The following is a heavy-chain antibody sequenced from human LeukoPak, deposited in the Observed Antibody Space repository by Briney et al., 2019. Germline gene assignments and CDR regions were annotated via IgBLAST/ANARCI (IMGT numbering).Heavy chain of an antibody. CDR1: GGSVSSVSHY. V-gene: IGHV4-61*01. D-gene: IGHD2-2*01. CDR2: IYYIGSI. CDR3: AREYCYAYFDY. Sequence: SETLSLTCTVSGGSVSSVSHYWSWLRQPPGRGLEWFGHIYYIGSIHYNPSLKSRVTISVDTSKHQFSLKLSSVTAADTAVYYCAREYCYAYFDYWGQGTLVTVSS. J-gene: IGHJ4*02.